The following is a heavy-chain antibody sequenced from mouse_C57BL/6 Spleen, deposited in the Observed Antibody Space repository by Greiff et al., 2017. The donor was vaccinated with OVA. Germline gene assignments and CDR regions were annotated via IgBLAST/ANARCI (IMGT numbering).Heavy chain of an antibody. CDR3: ARSGQLYRRAMDY. CDR1: GYTFPDYY. V-gene: IGHV1-75*01. CDR2: IFPGSGST. Sequence: LVESGPELVKPGASVKISCKASGYTFPDYYINWVKQRPGQGLEWIGWIFPGSGSTYYNEKFKGKATLTVDKSSSTAYMLLSSLTSEDSAVYFGARSGQLYRRAMDYWGQGTSVTVSS. J-gene: IGHJ4*01. D-gene: IGHD3-3*01.